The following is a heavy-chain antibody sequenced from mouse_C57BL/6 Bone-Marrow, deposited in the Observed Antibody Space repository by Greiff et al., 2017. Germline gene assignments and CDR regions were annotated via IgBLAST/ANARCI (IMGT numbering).Heavy chain of an antibody. V-gene: IGHV1-64*01. CDR2: IHPKSGST. J-gene: IGHJ2*01. Sequence: QVQLQQPGAELVKPGASVKLSCKASGYTFTSYWMHWVKQRPGQGLEWIGMIHPKSGSTNYNEKFKSKATLTVDKSSSTAYMQLSSLTSEDSAVYYCAQLLRSSFDYWGQGTTLTVSS. D-gene: IGHD1-1*01. CDR1: GYTFTSYW. CDR3: AQLLRSSFDY.